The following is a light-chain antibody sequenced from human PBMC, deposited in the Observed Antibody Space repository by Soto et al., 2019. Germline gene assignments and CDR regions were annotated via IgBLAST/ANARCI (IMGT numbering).Light chain of an antibody. CDR3: QQRSNWLT. Sequence: EIVLTQSPATLSLSPGERATLSCRASQSVSSYLAWYQQKLGQAPRLLIYDASSRATGIPARFSGSGSGTDFTLTISSLEPEDFAVYYCQQRSNWLTFGGGTKVEIK. J-gene: IGKJ4*01. CDR1: QSVSSY. CDR2: DAS. V-gene: IGKV3-11*01.